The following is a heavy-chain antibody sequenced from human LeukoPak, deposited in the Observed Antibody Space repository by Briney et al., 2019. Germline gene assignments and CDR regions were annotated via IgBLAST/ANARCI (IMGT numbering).Heavy chain of an antibody. D-gene: IGHD2-2*01. J-gene: IGHJ3*02. CDR2: INSDGSST. V-gene: IGHV3-74*01. CDR3: ARQIGYCISTSCPDAFDI. Sequence: PGRSLRLSCAASGFTFSSYAMHWVRQAPGKGLVWVSRINSDGSSTGYADSVKGRFTISRDNAKNTLYLQMNSLRADDTAVYYCARQIGYCISTSCPDAFDIWGQGTMVTVSS. CDR1: GFTFSSYA.